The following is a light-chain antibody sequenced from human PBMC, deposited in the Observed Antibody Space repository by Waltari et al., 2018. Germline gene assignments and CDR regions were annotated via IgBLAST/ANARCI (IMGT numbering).Light chain of an antibody. V-gene: IGKV1-5*03. CDR3: QQYHSYSYT. Sequence: DIQMTQSPSTLSASVGDRVTITCRASQSVSSWLAWFQQKPGKAPKLLIVKASSLESGVPSRFSGSGSGTEFTLTISSLQPDDFATYYCQQYHSYSYTFGQGTKLEIK. J-gene: IGKJ2*01. CDR1: QSVSSW. CDR2: KAS.